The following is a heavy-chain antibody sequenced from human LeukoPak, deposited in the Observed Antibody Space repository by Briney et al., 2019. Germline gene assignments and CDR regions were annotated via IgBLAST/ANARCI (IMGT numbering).Heavy chain of an antibody. V-gene: IGHV3-15*01. J-gene: IGHJ4*02. D-gene: IGHD2-15*01. CDR2: IKSKTDGGTT. CDR1: GFTFSSYG. Sequence: GGSLRLSCAASGFTFSSYGMSWVRQAPGKGLEWVGRIKSKTDGGTTDYAAPVKGRFTISRDDSKNTLYLQMNSLKTEDTAVYYCTTVRQVRCSGGSCYPDYWGQGTLVTVSS. CDR3: TTVRQVRCSGGSCYPDY.